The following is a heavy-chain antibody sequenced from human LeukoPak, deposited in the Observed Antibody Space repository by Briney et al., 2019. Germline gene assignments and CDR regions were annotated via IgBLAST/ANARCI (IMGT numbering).Heavy chain of an antibody. J-gene: IGHJ3*02. CDR1: GFTFEVYA. CDR3: AKGLGSAYLGGACDI. D-gene: IGHD3-10*01. V-gene: IGHV3-9*03. Sequence: TGGSLRLSCVAPGFTFEVYAMQWVRQAPGKGLEWVSGLTWNGGSIAYGDSVKGRFTTSRDNAKKSLYLQMNSLTTEDMALYYCAKGLGSAYLGGACDIWGQGTMVTVSS. CDR2: LTWNGGSI.